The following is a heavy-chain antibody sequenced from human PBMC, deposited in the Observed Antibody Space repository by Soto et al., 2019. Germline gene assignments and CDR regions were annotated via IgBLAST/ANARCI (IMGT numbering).Heavy chain of an antibody. CDR3: AKGIWGESYPYYYYGMDV. D-gene: IGHD3-16*01. CDR2: ISGSGGST. Sequence: EVQLLESGGGLVQPGASLRLSCAASGFTFSSYAMSWVRQAPGKGLEWVSAISGSGGSTYYADSVKGRFTISRDNSKNTLYLQMNSLRAEDTAVYYCAKGIWGESYPYYYYGMDVWGQGTTVTVSS. V-gene: IGHV3-23*01. J-gene: IGHJ6*02. CDR1: GFTFSSYA.